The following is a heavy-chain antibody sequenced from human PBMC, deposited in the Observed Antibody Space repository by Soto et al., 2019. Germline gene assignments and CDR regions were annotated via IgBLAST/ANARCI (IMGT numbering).Heavy chain of an antibody. J-gene: IGHJ4*02. V-gene: IGHV3-30-3*01. CDR2: ISYDGSNK. CDR1: GFTFSSYA. CDR3: ARTHIAARSQFDY. D-gene: IGHD6-6*01. Sequence: PVGSLRLSCAASGFTFSSYAMHWVRQAPGKGLEWVAVISYDGSNKYYADSVKGRFTISRDNSKNTLYLQMNSLRAEDTAVYYCARTHIAARSQFDYWGQGTLVTVSS.